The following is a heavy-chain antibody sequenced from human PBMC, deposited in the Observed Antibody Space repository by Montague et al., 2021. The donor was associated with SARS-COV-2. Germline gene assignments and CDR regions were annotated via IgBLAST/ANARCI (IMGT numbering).Heavy chain of an antibody. CDR1: GSSVRSYY. D-gene: IGHD3-3*01. V-gene: IGHV4-59*08. J-gene: IGHJ4*02. Sequence: SETLSLTCIVSGSSVRSYYWSWIRQPPGKGLEWIGYIYDSGATYYSPSLKRPVTILLDTSKNQFSLSLTSVTAADTAVYYCARSGVGIFDFSYFDSWGQGSLVIVSS. CDR2: IYDSGAT. CDR3: ARSGVGIFDFSYFDS.